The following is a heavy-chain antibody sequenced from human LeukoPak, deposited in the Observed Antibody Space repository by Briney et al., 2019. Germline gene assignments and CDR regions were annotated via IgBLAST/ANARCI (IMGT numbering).Heavy chain of an antibody. CDR3: ARSARLLWSGELPDY. CDR2: ISGSGGST. D-gene: IGHD3-10*01. Sequence: GGSLRLSCAASGFTFSSYAMSWVRQAPGKGLEWVSAISGSGGSTYYADSVEGRFTISRDNSKNTLYLQMNSLRAEDTAVYYCARSARLLWSGELPDYWGQGTLVTVSS. J-gene: IGHJ4*02. V-gene: IGHV3-23*01. CDR1: GFTFSSYA.